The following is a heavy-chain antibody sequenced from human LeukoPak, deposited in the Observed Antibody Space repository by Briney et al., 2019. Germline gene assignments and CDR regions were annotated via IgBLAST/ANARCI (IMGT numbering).Heavy chain of an antibody. J-gene: IGHJ4*02. CDR1: GASISSSSYS. D-gene: IGHD4-23*01. CDR2: VYYSGET. V-gene: IGHV4-39*01. Sequence: SETLSLTCTVSGASISSSSYSWGWIRQPPGKGLEWIGGVYYSGETHYNPSLKSRVTISVDVSKNQFPLKLSSVTAADTAVYYCAKTGYGGNPFDSWGQGTQVTVSS. CDR3: AKTGYGGNPFDS.